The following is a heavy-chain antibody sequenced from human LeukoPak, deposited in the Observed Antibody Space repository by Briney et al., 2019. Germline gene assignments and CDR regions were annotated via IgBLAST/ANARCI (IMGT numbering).Heavy chain of an antibody. J-gene: IGHJ6*04. V-gene: IGHV1-3*01. CDR3: ARASIVATRYYFYGMDV. CDR2: FNAGNGKT. CDR1: GFTLSTYA. D-gene: IGHD5-12*01. Sequence: ASVKVSCKASGFTLSTYAIHWVRQAPGQRLEWVGWFNAGNGKTEYAQKLHDRVTITRDTSASTADMELSSLRSEDTAVYYCARASIVATRYYFYGMDVWGKGTTVIVSS.